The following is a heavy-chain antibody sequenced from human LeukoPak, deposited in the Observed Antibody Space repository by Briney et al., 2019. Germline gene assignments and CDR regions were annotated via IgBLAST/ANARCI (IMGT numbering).Heavy chain of an antibody. CDR3: ASLWGSKQVATEG. J-gene: IGHJ4*02. CDR2: IIPIFGTA. V-gene: IGHV1-69*13. Sequence: ASVKVSCKASGGTFSSYAISWVRQAPGQGFEWMGGIIPIFGTANYAQKFQGRVTITADESTSTAYMELSSLRSEDTAVYYCASLWGSKQVATEGWGQGTLVTVSS. CDR1: GGTFSSYA. D-gene: IGHD5-12*01.